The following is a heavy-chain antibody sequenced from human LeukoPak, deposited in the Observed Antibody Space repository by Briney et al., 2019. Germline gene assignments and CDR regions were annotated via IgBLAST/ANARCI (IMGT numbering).Heavy chain of an antibody. CDR1: GYMFTSYD. J-gene: IGHJ4*02. CDR2: MTPHSGNT. CDR3: SRGDY. Sequence: GASVKVSCKASGYMFTSYDINWVRQAPGQGLEWMGYMTPHSGNTGYAQKLQGRITLTRDTSTNTAYMELRSLRSEDTALYYCSRGDYWGQGTLVTVSS. V-gene: IGHV1-8*01.